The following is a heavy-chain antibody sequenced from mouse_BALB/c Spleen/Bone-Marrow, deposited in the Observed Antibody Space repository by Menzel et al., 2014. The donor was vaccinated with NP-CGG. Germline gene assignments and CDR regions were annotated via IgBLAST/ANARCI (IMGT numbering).Heavy chain of an antibody. V-gene: IGHV5-17*02. Sequence: EVQLQESGGGLVQPGGSRKLSCAASGFTFSSFGMHWVRQAPEKGLEWVAYISSGSSTIYYGDTVMGRFTISRDNPKNALFLQMTSLRSEDTATYYCVRSGSNSGYFDYWGQGTTLTVSS. CDR1: GFTFSSFG. J-gene: IGHJ2*01. CDR3: VRSGSNSGYFDY. CDR2: ISSGSSTI. D-gene: IGHD2-5*01.